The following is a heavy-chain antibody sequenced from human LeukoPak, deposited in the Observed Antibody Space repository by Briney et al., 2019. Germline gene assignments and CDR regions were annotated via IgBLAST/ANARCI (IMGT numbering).Heavy chain of an antibody. CDR2: INPSGGST. CDR1: GYTFTSYC. J-gene: IGHJ3*02. D-gene: IGHD5-24*01. Sequence: ASVKVSCKASGYTFTSYCMHWVRQAPGQGLEWMGIINPSGGSTSYAQKFQGRVTITADASTSTAYMELNSLRSDDTAVYYCARDYDGYNAFDIWGQGTVVTVSS. CDR3: ARDYDGYNAFDI. V-gene: IGHV1-46*01.